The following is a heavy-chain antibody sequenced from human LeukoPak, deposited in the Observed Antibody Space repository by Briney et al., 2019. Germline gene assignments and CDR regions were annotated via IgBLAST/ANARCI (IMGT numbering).Heavy chain of an antibody. CDR3: ARGPFIAAAASVAFDT. CDR1: GGSISSSSYY. D-gene: IGHD6-13*01. Sequence: PSETLSLTCTVSGGSISSSSYYWGWIRQPPGKGLEWIGSIYYSGSTYYNPSLKSRVTISVDTSKNQFSPKLSSVTAADTAVYYCARGPFIAAAASVAFDTWGQGTMVTVSS. V-gene: IGHV4-39*01. CDR2: IYYSGST. J-gene: IGHJ3*02.